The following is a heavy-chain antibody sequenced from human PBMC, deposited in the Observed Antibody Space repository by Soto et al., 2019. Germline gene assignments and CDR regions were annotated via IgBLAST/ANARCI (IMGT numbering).Heavy chain of an antibody. Sequence: SATLSLTCTVSGGSISSSGYYWGWIRQPPGKGLEWIGCIYYSGTTYYNPSLKSRVTISVDTSKNQFSLKLSSVTAADTAVYYCARYSSVSGWFDPWVQGTLVTVSS. J-gene: IGHJ5*02. CDR2: IYYSGTT. CDR1: GGSISSSGYY. CDR3: ARYSSVSGWFDP. V-gene: IGHV4-39*01. D-gene: IGHD2-21*01.